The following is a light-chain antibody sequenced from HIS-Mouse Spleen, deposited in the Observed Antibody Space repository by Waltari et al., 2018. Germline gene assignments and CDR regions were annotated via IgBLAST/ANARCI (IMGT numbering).Light chain of an antibody. Sequence: SYELTQPPSVSVSPGQTARITCSADALPKKYASLYQQKSGQAPVLVIHEDSKRPSGIPERFSGSSSGTMATLTISGAQVEDEADYYCYSTDSSGNHRVFGGGTKLTVL. CDR3: YSTDSSGNHRV. V-gene: IGLV3-10*01. CDR2: EDS. CDR1: ALPKKY. J-gene: IGLJ2*01.